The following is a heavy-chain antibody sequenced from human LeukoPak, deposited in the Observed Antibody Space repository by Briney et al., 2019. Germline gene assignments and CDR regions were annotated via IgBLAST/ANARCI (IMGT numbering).Heavy chain of an antibody. D-gene: IGHD6-19*01. Sequence: PGGSLRLSCAASGFTFSSYAMSWVRQAPGKGLEWVSGISGSGGSTYYADSVKGRFTISRDNSKNTLYLQMNSLRAEDTAVYYRAKDRGIAVAASGDYWGQGTLVTVSS. V-gene: IGHV3-23*01. CDR1: GFTFSSYA. J-gene: IGHJ4*02. CDR2: ISGSGGST. CDR3: AKDRGIAVAASGDY.